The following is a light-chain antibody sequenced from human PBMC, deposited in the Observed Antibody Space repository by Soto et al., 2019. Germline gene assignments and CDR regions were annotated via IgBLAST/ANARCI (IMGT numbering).Light chain of an antibody. CDR3: QQYNSHRT. V-gene: IGKV1-5*01. Sequence: DIQMTQSPSTLSASVGDRVTITCRASQTISDFLAWYQQKPGKAPKLLIYDASSLESGVPSRFSGSGSGTESTLTIRSLQPDVFATDYCQQYNSHRTFGQGTKVDIK. CDR1: QTISDF. CDR2: DAS. J-gene: IGKJ1*01.